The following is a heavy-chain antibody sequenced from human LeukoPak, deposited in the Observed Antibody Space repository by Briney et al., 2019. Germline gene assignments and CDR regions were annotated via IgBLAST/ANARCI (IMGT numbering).Heavy chain of an antibody. Sequence: PSASVKVSCKASGYTFTGYYMHWVRQAPGQGLEWMGWINPNSGGTNYAQKFQGRVTMTRDTSISTAYMELSRLRSDDTAVYYCAREGVRRVVRELHYWGQGTLVTVSS. J-gene: IGHJ4*02. V-gene: IGHV1-2*02. CDR1: GYTFTGYY. CDR3: AREGVRRVVRELHY. CDR2: INPNSGGT. D-gene: IGHD1-26*01.